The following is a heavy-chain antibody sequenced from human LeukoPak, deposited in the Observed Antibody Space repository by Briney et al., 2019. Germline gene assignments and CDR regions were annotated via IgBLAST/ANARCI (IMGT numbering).Heavy chain of an antibody. Sequence: SETLSLTCTVSGGSISSSSYYWGWIRQPPGKGLEWIGRIYHSGSTYYNPSLKSRVTISVDTSKNQFSLKLSSVTAADTAVYYCARGAIDYWGQGTLVTVSS. CDR3: ARGAIDY. V-gene: IGHV4-39*07. CDR2: IYHSGST. J-gene: IGHJ4*02. D-gene: IGHD5-12*01. CDR1: GGSISSSSYY.